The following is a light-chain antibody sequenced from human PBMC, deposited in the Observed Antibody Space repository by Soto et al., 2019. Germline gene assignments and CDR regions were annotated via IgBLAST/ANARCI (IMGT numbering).Light chain of an antibody. Sequence: EIVMTQSPATLSVSPGERATLSCRASQGISRNLAWYQQKPGQAPRLLILGASTRATGIPARFSGSGSGTEFTLTISSLQSEDFAVYYCKQYNTWPPFTFGQGTRLGIK. J-gene: IGKJ5*01. CDR1: QGISRN. CDR2: GAS. V-gene: IGKV3-15*01. CDR3: KQYNTWPPFT.